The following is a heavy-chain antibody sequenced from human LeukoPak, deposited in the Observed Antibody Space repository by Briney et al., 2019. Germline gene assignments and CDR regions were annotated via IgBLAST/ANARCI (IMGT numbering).Heavy chain of an antibody. CDR3: ARTFWDKSNGYDYYFDY. CDR1: GFSFSSYA. CDR2: ISYDGSNK. Sequence: GGSLRPSCAASGFSFSSYALHWVRQAPGKGLEWVAVISYDGSNKYYADSVKGRFTISRDNSKNTLYLQMNSLRAEDTAVYYCARTFWDKSNGYDYYFDYWGQGSLVTVSS. D-gene: IGHD5-12*01. J-gene: IGHJ4*02. V-gene: IGHV3-30*04.